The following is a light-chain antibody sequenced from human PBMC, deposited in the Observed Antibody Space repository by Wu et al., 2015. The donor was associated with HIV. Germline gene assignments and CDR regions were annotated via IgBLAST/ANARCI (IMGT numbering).Light chain of an antibody. CDR3: EQYETFST. J-gene: IGKJ1*01. CDR1: HTVSSW. CDR2: QAS. Sequence: IQMTQSPSTLSASAGDRVTITCRASHTVSSWLAWYQQKPGKAPKLLISQASNLESGVPSRFSGSGSGTEFTLTISSLQPEDFASYYCEQYETFSTFGQGTKVEIK. V-gene: IGKV1-5*03.